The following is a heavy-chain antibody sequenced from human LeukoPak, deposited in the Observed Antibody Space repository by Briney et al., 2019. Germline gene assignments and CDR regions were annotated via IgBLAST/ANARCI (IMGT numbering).Heavy chain of an antibody. V-gene: IGHV3-23*01. Sequence: GGSLRLSCAASGFTYSSYAMNWVRQAPGKGLEWVSGISGSGLTTYYTDTVKGWFTISRDNSKNTLYLQMNSQRVEDTAVYYCAKDSGEYYGSGSNRKFDPWGQGTLVTVSS. CDR1: GFTYSSYA. CDR3: AKDSGEYYGSGSNRKFDP. CDR2: ISGSGLTT. D-gene: IGHD3-10*01. J-gene: IGHJ5*02.